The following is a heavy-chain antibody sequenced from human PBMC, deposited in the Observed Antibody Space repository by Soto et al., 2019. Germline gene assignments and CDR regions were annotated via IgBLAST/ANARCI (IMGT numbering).Heavy chain of an antibody. CDR3: ARDPITMVRGVILDGPAFDY. Sequence: SETLSLTCAVYGGSFSGYYWSWIRQPPGKGLEWIGEINHSGSTNYNPSLKSRVTISVDTSKNQFSLKLSSVTAADTAVYYCARDPITMVRGVILDGPAFDYWGQGTLVTVSS. J-gene: IGHJ4*02. CDR2: INHSGST. D-gene: IGHD3-10*01. V-gene: IGHV4-34*01. CDR1: GGSFSGYY.